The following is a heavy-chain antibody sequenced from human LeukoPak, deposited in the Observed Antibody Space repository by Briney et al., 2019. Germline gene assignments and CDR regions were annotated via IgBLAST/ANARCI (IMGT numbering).Heavy chain of an antibody. V-gene: IGHV4-4*02. CDR2: IYHGDST. CDR3: ARGEQQLALDGYRYYGLDV. CDR1: GGSISGSNW. J-gene: IGHJ6*02. Sequence: PSGTLSLTCAVSGGSISGSNWWSWVRQPTGKGLEWIGEIYHGDSTNYTPSLKSRVSISVDKSKNEFSLKLRSVTAADTAMYYCARGEQQLALDGYRYYGLDVWGQGTPVTVSS. D-gene: IGHD6-13*01.